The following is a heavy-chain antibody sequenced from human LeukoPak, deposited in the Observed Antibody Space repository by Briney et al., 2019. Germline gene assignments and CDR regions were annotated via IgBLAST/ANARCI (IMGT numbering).Heavy chain of an antibody. CDR1: GYTFTGYY. J-gene: IGHJ4*02. V-gene: IGHV1-2*02. CDR3: ARDPRYSGSSFDY. D-gene: IGHD1-26*01. Sequence: ASVKVSCKASGYTFTGYYMHWVRQAPGQGLEWMGWINPNSGGTNYAQKLQGRVTMTTDTSTSTAYMELRSLRSDDTAVYYCARDPRYSGSSFDYWGQGTLVTVSS. CDR2: INPNSGGT.